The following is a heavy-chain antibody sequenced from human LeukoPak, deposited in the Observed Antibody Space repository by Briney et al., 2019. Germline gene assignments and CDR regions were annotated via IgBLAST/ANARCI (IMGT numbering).Heavy chain of an antibody. V-gene: IGHV4-38-2*01. CDR1: GYSISTGYY. Sequence: SETLSLTCSVSGYSISTGYYWGWIRQPPGKGLEWIGSIYYSGSTYYNPSLKSRVTISVDTSKNQFSLKLSSVTAADTAVYYCARPSIAAGPGNWFDPWGQGTLVTVSS. CDR3: ARPSIAAGPGNWFDP. J-gene: IGHJ5*02. D-gene: IGHD6-13*01. CDR2: IYYSGST.